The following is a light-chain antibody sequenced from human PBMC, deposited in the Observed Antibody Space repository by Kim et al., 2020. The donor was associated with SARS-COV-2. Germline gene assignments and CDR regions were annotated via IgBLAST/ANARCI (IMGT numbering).Light chain of an antibody. CDR1: QSISNNY. Sequence: SPGERATPACRTSQSISNNYLAWYQQKPGQAPRLLIYDASRRATGIPDRFSGSGSGTDFSLTISRLEPEDIALFYCQQYGHSPLTFGGGTKVDIK. CDR3: QQYGHSPLT. J-gene: IGKJ4*01. CDR2: DAS. V-gene: IGKV3-20*01.